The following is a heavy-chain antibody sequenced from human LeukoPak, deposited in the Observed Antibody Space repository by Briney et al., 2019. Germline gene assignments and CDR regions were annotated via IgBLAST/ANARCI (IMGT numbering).Heavy chain of an antibody. CDR2: ISYDGSNK. V-gene: IGHV3-30*01. CDR1: GFTFSSYA. CDR3: ARVRHPEDAFDI. Sequence: PGGSLRLSCAASGFTFSSYAMHWVRQAPGKGLEWVAVISYDGSNKYYADSVKGRFTISGDNSKNTLYLQMNSLRAEDTAVYYCARVRHPEDAFDIWGQGTMVTVSS. J-gene: IGHJ3*02. D-gene: IGHD1-14*01.